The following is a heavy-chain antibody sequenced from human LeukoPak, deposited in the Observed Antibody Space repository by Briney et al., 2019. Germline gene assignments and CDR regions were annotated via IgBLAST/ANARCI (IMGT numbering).Heavy chain of an antibody. CDR1: GVAFSNYA. CDR2: ISERGDGT. V-gene: IGHV3-23*01. Sequence: GGSLRLSCAASGVAFSNYARSWVRQAPGKGLEWVAAISERGDGTYYAGSMKGRFTISRDSAKNMVYLQINSLRAEDTAIYYCAKDIAQGYTFGSIEQDYWGQGTLVTVSS. D-gene: IGHD5-18*01. J-gene: IGHJ4*02. CDR3: AKDIAQGYTFGSIEQDY.